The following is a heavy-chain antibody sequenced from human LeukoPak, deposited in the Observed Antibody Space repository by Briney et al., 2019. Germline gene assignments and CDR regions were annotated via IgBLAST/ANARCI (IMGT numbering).Heavy chain of an antibody. V-gene: IGHV3-23*01. CDR1: GFTLSSYV. CDR2: ISGSGGTT. CDR3: AKLPDIVVNGGFDW. D-gene: IGHD2-15*01. J-gene: IGHJ4*02. Sequence: GGSLRLSCADCGFTLSSYVMSWVRQAPGKGLEWVSGISGSGGTTYYADSVKGRFIISRDNSKNTLYLQMNSLRAEDTAIYYCAKLPDIVVNGGFDWWGQGSLVTVSS.